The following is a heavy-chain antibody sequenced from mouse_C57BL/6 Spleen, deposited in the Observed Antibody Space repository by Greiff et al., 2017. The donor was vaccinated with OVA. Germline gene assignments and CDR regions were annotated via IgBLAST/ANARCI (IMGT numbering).Heavy chain of an antibody. CDR1: GYTFTDYE. V-gene: IGHV1-15*01. D-gene: IGHD1-1*01. CDR3: TRFPYYYGSSWDY. J-gene: IGHJ2*01. Sequence: VQLVESGAELVRPGASVTLSCKASGYTFTDYEMHWVKQTPVHGLEWIGAIDPETGGTAYNQKFKGKAILTADKSSSTAYMELRSLTSEDSAVYYCTRFPYYYGSSWDYWGQGTTLTVSS. CDR2: IDPETGGT.